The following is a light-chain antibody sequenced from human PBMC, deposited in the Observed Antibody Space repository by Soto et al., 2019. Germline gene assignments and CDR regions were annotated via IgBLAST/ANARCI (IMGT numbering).Light chain of an antibody. CDR3: SSYAGSVV. V-gene: IGLV2-11*01. CDR1: SSDVGGYNY. Sequence: QSALTQPRSVSGSPGQSVTISCTGISSDVGGYNYVSWYQQHPGKAPKLMVYDVTKRLSGVPDRFSGSKSGTTASLTISRLQAEDEADYYCSSYAGSVVFGGVTKVTVL. J-gene: IGLJ2*01. CDR2: DVT.